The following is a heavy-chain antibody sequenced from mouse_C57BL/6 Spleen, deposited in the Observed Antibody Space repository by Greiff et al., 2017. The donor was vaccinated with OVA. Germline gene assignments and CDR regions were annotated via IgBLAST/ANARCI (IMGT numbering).Heavy chain of an antibody. CDR1: GYTFTSYW. CDR3: ARRDGNYAYFDY. CDR2: IDPSDSYT. D-gene: IGHD2-1*01. J-gene: IGHJ2*01. Sequence: QVQLQQPGAELVMPGASVKLSCKASGYTFTSYWMHWVKQRPRQGLEWIGEIDPSDSYTNYNQKFKGKSTLTVDKSSSTAYMQLSSLTSEDSAVYYCARRDGNYAYFDYWGQGTTLTVSS. V-gene: IGHV1-69*01.